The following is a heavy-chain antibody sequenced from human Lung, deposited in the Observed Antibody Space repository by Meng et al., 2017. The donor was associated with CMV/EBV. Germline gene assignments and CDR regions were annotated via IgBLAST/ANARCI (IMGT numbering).Heavy chain of an antibody. CDR2: ISSSSSYI. J-gene: IGHJ6*02. CDR1: GFTFSSYS. CDR3: ARDLYDILTGYYKGYYGMDV. Sequence: RGSLRLXCAVSGFTFSSYSMNWVRQAPGKALEWVSSISSSSSYIYYAGSVKGRFTSSRDNAKDSLYLQMNSLRAEDTAVYYCARDLYDILTGYYKGYYGMDVWGQGTXVTVSS. D-gene: IGHD3-9*01. V-gene: IGHV3-21*01.